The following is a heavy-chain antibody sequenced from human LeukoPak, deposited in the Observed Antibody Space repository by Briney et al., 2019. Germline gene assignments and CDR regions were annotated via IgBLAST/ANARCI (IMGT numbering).Heavy chain of an antibody. J-gene: IGHJ4*02. Sequence: NPSETLSLTCAVSGGSISSSNWWSWVRQSPGKGLEWIGEIYHTGSTNYNPSLKSRVTISVDKSKKQFSLKLGSVTAADTAVYYCARDKVVGATHFDYWGQGTLVTVSS. V-gene: IGHV4-4*02. CDR3: ARDKVVGATHFDY. CDR1: GGSISSSNW. CDR2: IYHTGST. D-gene: IGHD1-26*01.